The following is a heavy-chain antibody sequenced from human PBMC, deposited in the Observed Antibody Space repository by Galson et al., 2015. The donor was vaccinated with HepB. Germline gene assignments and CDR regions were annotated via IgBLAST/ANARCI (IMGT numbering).Heavy chain of an antibody. CDR1: GFPFSNYV. V-gene: IGHV3-33*01. CDR3: TRDGFCGGDCHSGFDY. J-gene: IGHJ4*02. CDR2: IWHDGSNK. Sequence: SLRLSCAASGFPFSNYVMHWVRQAPGKGLEWVAVIWHDGSNKYYGDSVKGRFTISRDNSKNALYLQMDSLKVEDTAVYYCTRDGFCGGDCHSGFDYWGQGAPVTVSS. D-gene: IGHD2-21*01.